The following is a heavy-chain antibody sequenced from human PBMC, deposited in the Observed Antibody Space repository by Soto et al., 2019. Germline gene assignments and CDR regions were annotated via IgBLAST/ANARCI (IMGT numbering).Heavy chain of an antibody. Sequence: GGSLRLSCAASGFTFSSYAMSWVRQAPGKGLEWVSAISGSGGSTYYADSVKGRFTISRDNSKNTLYLQMNSLRAEDTAVYYCARGAVAGWDGNYYYYYMDVWGKGTTVTVSS. J-gene: IGHJ6*03. CDR1: GFTFSSYA. CDR2: ISGSGGST. V-gene: IGHV3-23*01. CDR3: ARGAVAGWDGNYYYYYMDV. D-gene: IGHD6-19*01.